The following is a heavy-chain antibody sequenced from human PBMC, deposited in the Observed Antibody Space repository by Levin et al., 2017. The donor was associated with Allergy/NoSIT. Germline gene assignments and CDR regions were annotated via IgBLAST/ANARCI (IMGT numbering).Heavy chain of an antibody. D-gene: IGHD2-15*01. CDR2: IWYDGSNK. CDR1: GFTFSSYG. CDR3: AREYGVVVAALDY. V-gene: IGHV3-33*01. J-gene: IGHJ4*02. Sequence: GESLKISCAASGFTFSSYGMHWVRQAPGKGLEWVAVIWYDGSNKYYADSVKGRFTISRDNSKNTLYLQMNSLRAEDTAVYYCAREYGVVVAALDYWGQGTLVTVSS.